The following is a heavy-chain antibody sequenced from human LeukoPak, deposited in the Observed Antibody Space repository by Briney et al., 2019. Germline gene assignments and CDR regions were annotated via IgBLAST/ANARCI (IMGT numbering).Heavy chain of an antibody. CDR3: ARRMGRRFGERYYYYHYMDV. D-gene: IGHD3-10*01. V-gene: IGHV4-39*07. CDR2: INHIGSI. Sequence: SETLSLTCTVSGGSISSSSYYWGWIRQPPGKGLEWIGEINHIGSINYNSSLKSRVTISVDTSKNQFSLQLSSVTAADTAVYYCARRMGRRFGERYYYYHYMDVWGKGTTVTISS. J-gene: IGHJ6*03. CDR1: GGSISSSSYY.